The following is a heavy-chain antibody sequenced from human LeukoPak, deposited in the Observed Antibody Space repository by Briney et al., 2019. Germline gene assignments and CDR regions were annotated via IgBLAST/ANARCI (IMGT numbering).Heavy chain of an antibody. Sequence: SEPLSLTCAVYGGSFSGYYWSWIRQPPGKGLEWIGEINHSGSTNYNPSLKSRVTISVDTSKNQFSLSLSSVTAADTAVYYCARGIAAAGTRFGYWGQGTRVTVSA. CDR3: ARGIAAAGTRFGY. CDR1: GGSFSGYY. J-gene: IGHJ4*02. CDR2: INHSGST. D-gene: IGHD6-13*01. V-gene: IGHV4-34*01.